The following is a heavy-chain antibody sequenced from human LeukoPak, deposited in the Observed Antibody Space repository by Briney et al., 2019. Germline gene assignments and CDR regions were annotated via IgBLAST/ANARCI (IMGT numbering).Heavy chain of an antibody. CDR2: ISAGGATT. V-gene: IGHV3-23*01. Sequence: PGGSLRLSCAASGFTFSSYSMNWVRQAPGKGLEWVSGISAGGATTHYADSVKGRFTISRDNSKNTLYLQMNSLRAEDTAVYYCAKTYYDSSGVDYWGQGTLVTVSS. J-gene: IGHJ4*02. CDR1: GFTFSSYS. D-gene: IGHD3-22*01. CDR3: AKTYYDSSGVDY.